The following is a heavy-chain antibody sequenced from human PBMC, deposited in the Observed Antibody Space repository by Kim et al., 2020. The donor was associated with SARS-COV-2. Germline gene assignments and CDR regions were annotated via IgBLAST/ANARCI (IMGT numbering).Heavy chain of an antibody. CDR3: ANPLGYCGTQTCYYFDC. CDR1: GFPFLRPS. J-gene: IGHJ4*02. Sequence: GGSLRLSCAASGFPFLRPSLSWVRQSPGKRLDWVSAISCSCDTTYYADSVKCRFTVSRDNSNNKLYLQMNSLRAVDTAVYYCANPLGYCGTQTCYYFDCGGQGTLVTVSS. D-gene: IGHD2-15*01. V-gene: IGHV3-23*01. CDR2: ISCSCDTT.